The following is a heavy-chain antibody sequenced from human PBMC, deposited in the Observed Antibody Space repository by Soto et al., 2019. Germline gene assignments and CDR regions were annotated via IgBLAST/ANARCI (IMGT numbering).Heavy chain of an antibody. CDR2: IYASGST. Sequence: SETLSLTCSVSGGSISPYYWSWIRQPAGKGLEWIGRIYASGSTNYNPSLKSRVTMSAATSKNQFSLKLTSVTAAGTATYYCARGGMVIIPTATAFDYWGQGTLVTVSS. CDR1: GGSISPYY. J-gene: IGHJ4*02. V-gene: IGHV4-4*07. CDR3: ARGGMVIIPTATAFDY. D-gene: IGHD1-1*01.